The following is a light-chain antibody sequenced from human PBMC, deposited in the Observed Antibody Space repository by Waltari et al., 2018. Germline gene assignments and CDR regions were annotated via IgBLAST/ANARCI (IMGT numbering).Light chain of an antibody. V-gene: IGLV2-14*03. J-gene: IGLJ1*01. CDR1: SRDLDPSMS. CDR2: DGK. Sequence: HSSLTPPASVAGSPGQSITIPCPGLSRDLDPSMSVSWYQQHPGKAPKLIIYDGKVRPSRVSNRFSGSKSGNTASLTISGLQADDEADYYCSSYVSSNFGSGTKVTVL. CDR3: SSYVSSN.